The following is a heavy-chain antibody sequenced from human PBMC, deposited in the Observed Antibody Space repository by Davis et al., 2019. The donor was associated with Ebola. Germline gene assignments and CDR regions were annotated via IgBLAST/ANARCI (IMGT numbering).Heavy chain of an antibody. J-gene: IGHJ6*02. CDR2: TYYASNEWYH. Sequence: LRLTCAVSGHSISSNIPAWNWIRQTPSRGLEWLGRTYYASNEWYHHYALSVESRITINLDTSKDQFSLQLKFVTPEDTAVYYCVRGWGRSGLDVWGQGTTVTVSS. CDR3: VRGWGRSGLDV. V-gene: IGHV6-1*01. CDR1: GHSISSNIPA. D-gene: IGHD3-16*01.